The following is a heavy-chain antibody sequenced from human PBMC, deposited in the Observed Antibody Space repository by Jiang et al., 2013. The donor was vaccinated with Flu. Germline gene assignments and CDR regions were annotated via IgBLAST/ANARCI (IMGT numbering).Heavy chain of an antibody. CDR3: ARDKIWSGRRDAFDI. CDR2: ISYDGSNK. CDR1: RFIFRNYA. D-gene: IGHD3-3*01. J-gene: IGHJ3*02. V-gene: IGHV3-30-3*01. Sequence: VQLVESGGGVVQPGRSLRLSCAASRFIFRNYAMHWVRQAPGKGLEWVAVISYDGSNKYYAESVKGRFTISRDNSKNTLYLQVNSLRAEDTAVYYCARDKIWSGRRDAFDIWG.